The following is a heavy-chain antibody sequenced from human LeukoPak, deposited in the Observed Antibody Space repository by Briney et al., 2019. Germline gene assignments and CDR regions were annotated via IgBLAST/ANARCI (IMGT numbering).Heavy chain of an antibody. J-gene: IGHJ5*02. CDR3: ASTKLPVLRFLEWLEYNWFDP. CDR2: IYYNGST. CDR1: GGSISSSSYY. Sequence: PSETLSLTCTVSGGSISSSSYYWGWIGQPPGKGLEWIGSIYYNGSTYYNPSLKSRVTISVDTSKNQFSLKLSSVTAADTAVYYCASTKLPVLRFLEWLEYNWFDPWGQGTLVTVSS. V-gene: IGHV4-39*07. D-gene: IGHD3-3*01.